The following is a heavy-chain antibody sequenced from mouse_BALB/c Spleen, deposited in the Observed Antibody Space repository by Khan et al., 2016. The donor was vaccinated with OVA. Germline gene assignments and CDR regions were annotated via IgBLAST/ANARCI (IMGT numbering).Heavy chain of an antibody. CDR2: IYPGSGSI. Sequence: QVQLQQPGPELVKPGASVKMSCKASGYSFTDYIISRVKQRTGQGLQWIGEIYPGSGSIYSNEKFKGKATLTADKSSNTAYMQLSSLTSEDSAVYFCARRDYGSSYPGFVYWGQGTLVTVSA. CDR1: GYSFTDYI. J-gene: IGHJ3*01. V-gene: IGHV1-77*01. CDR3: ARRDYGSSYPGFVY. D-gene: IGHD1-1*01.